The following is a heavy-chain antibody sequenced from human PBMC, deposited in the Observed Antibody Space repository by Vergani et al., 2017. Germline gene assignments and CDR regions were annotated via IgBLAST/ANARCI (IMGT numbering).Heavy chain of an antibody. CDR3: ARLRVVVVAATPFSYYYYGMDV. Sequence: QVQLQQWGAGLLKPSETLSLTCAVYGGSFSGYYWSWIRQPPGKGLEWIGEINHSGNTNYNPSLKSRVTISVDTSKNQFSLKLSSVTAADTAVYYCARLRVVVVAATPFSYYYYGMDVWGQXP. D-gene: IGHD2-15*01. J-gene: IGHJ6*02. CDR1: GGSFSGYY. V-gene: IGHV4-34*01. CDR2: INHSGNT.